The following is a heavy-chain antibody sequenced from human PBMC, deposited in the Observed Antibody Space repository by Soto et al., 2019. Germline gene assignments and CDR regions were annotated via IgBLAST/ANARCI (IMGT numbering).Heavy chain of an antibody. Sequence: ASVKVSCKASGYTFTGYYMHWVRQAPGQGLEWMGWINPNSGGTNYAQKFQGWVTMTRDTSISTAYMELSRLRSDDTAVYYCARGFESSGYCSSTSCRYFDYWGQGTLVTVSS. D-gene: IGHD2-2*01. V-gene: IGHV1-2*04. CDR2: INPNSGGT. CDR1: GYTFTGYY. CDR3: ARGFESSGYCSSTSCRYFDY. J-gene: IGHJ4*02.